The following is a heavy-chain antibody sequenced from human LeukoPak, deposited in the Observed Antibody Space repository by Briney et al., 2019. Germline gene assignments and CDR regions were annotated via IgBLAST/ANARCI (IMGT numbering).Heavy chain of an antibody. D-gene: IGHD2-2*01. J-gene: IGHJ5*02. CDR1: GGTFSSYA. CDR2: IIPIFGTA. Sequence: GASVTVSCKASGGTFSSYAISWVRQAPGQGLEWMGGIIPIFGTANYAQKFQGRVTITADESTSTAYTELSSLRSEDTAVYYCARGQEYQLLLSWFDPRGQGTLVTVSS. V-gene: IGHV1-69*13. CDR3: ARGQEYQLLLSWFDP.